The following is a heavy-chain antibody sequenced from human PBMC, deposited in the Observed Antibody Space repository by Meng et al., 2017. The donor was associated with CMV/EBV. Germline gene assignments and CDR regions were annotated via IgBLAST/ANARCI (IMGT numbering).Heavy chain of an antibody. CDR1: GFTFSSYW. D-gene: IGHD1-1*01. Sequence: GGPLRLSCAASGFTFSSYWMHWVRQAPGKGLVWVSRINSDGSSTSYADSVKGRFTISRDNAKNTLYLQMNSLRAEDTAVYYCARDRVPTNWNDVYNWFDPWGQGTLVTVSS. V-gene: IGHV3-74*01. CDR3: ARDRVPTNWNDVYNWFDP. CDR2: INSDGSST. J-gene: IGHJ5*02.